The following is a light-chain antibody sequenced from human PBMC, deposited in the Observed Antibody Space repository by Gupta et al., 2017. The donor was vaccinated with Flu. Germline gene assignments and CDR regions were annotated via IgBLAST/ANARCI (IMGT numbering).Light chain of an antibody. J-gene: IGKJ1*01. V-gene: IGKV1-5*03. CDR3: QQYSDFSQT. CDR2: KAS. Sequence: DLEITQSPSTLPASVGDRVIITCRASHSIATWLAWYQQKPGKVPNLLIYKASHLQSGVPSRFSGSGSGTELTLTIRSLQPDDFASYYCQQYSDFSQTFGQGTKVEVK. CDR1: HSIATW.